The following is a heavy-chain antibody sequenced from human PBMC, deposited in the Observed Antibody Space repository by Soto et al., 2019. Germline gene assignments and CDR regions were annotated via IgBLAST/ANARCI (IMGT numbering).Heavy chain of an antibody. D-gene: IGHD1-26*01. CDR3: AKDLYSGSYSSYYFHH. V-gene: IGHV1-46*01. Sequence: ASVKVSCKASGYTFTSYYMHWVRQAPGQGLEWMGIINPSGGSTSYAQKFQGRVTMTRDTSTSTVYMELSSLRPGDTAVYYCAKDLYSGSYSSYYFHHWGQGILVTVSS. CDR2: INPSGGST. J-gene: IGHJ4*02. CDR1: GYTFTSYY.